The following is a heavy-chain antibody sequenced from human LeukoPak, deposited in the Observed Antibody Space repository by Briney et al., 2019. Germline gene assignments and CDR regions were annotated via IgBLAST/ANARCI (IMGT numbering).Heavy chain of an antibody. CDR3: ARGPRRNYYDSRHYFDY. Sequence: SETLSLTCAVYGGSFSGYYWSWIRQPPGKGLEWIGEINHSGSTNYNPSLKSRVTISVDTSKNQFSLKLSSVTAADTAVYYCARGPRRNYYDSRHYFDYWGQGTLVTVSS. CDR1: GGSFSGYY. D-gene: IGHD3-22*01. V-gene: IGHV4-34*01. CDR2: INHSGST. J-gene: IGHJ4*02.